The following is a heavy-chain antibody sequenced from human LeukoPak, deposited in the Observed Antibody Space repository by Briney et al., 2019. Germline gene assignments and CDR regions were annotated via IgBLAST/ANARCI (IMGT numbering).Heavy chain of an antibody. D-gene: IGHD1-26*01. J-gene: IGHJ3*02. CDR1: GFTFDDYA. Sequence: SLRLSCAASGFTFDDYAMHWVRQAPGKGLEWVSGISWNSRNIGYADSVKGRFAISGDNAKNTQYLQMNSLRADDTAVYYCARSGSGGAFDIWGQGTMVTVSS. CDR2: ISWNSRNI. CDR3: ARSGSGGAFDI. V-gene: IGHV3-9*01.